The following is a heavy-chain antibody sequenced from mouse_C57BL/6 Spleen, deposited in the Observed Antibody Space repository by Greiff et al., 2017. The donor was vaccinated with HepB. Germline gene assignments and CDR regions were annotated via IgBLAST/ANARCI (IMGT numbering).Heavy chain of an antibody. D-gene: IGHD2-4*01. CDR2: INPNNGGT. Sequence: EVQLQQSGPELVKPGASVKISCKASGYTFTDYYMNWVKQSHGKSLEWIGDINPNNGGTSYNQKFKGKATLTVDKSSSTAYMELRSLTSEDSAVYYCARWGLRRRDWYFDVWGTGTTVTVSS. CDR1: GYTFTDYY. J-gene: IGHJ1*03. V-gene: IGHV1-26*01. CDR3: ARWGLRRRDWYFDV.